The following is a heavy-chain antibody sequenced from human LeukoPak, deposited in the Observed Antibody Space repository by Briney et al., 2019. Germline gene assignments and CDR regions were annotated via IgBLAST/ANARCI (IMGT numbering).Heavy chain of an antibody. CDR3: AREGGSSGWYPFDY. D-gene: IGHD6-19*01. Sequence: SETLSLTCTVSGGSISSYYWSWIRQPAGKGLEWIGRIYTSGSTNYNPSLKSRVTMSVDTSKNQSSLKLSSVTAADTAVYYCAREGGSSGWYPFDYWGQGTLVTVSS. CDR2: IYTSGST. J-gene: IGHJ4*02. CDR1: GGSISSYY. V-gene: IGHV4-4*07.